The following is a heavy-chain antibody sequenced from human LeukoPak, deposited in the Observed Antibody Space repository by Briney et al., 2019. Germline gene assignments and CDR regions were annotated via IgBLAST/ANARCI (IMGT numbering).Heavy chain of an antibody. CDR3: ARGYDRLVSDY. D-gene: IGHD3-9*01. CDR1: GFTFSSYG. Sequence: GGSLRLSCAASGFTFSSYGMHWVRQAPGKGLEWVAVIWYDGSNKYYADSVKGRFTISRDNSKNTLYLQMNSRRAEDTAVYYCARGYDRLVSDYWGQGTLVTVSS. V-gene: IGHV3-33*01. CDR2: IWYDGSNK. J-gene: IGHJ4*02.